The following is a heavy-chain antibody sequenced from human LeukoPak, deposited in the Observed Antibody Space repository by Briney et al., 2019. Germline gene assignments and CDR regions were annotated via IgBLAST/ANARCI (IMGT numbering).Heavy chain of an antibody. CDR3: GRGWAVDF. V-gene: IGHV3-66*01. D-gene: IGHD5-24*01. Sequence: PGGSLRLSCAASGFTVSSNYMSWVRQAPGKGLEWVSVIYSGGTTNYAGSVEGRFTISRDNSKNTLYLQMNSLRAEDTAVYYCGRGWAVDFWGQGTLVTVSS. CDR1: GFTVSSNY. J-gene: IGHJ4*02. CDR2: IYSGGTT.